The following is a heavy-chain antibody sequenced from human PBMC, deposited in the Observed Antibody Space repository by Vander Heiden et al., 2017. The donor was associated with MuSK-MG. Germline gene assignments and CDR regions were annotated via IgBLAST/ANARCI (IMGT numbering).Heavy chain of an antibody. V-gene: IGHV3-48*01. D-gene: IGHD1-20*01. CDR2: ISSSSSTI. CDR1: GVTFSSYS. Sequence: EVQLVESGGGLVQPGGSLRLSCAASGVTFSSYSMSWVRQAPGKGLEWVSYISSSSSTIYYADSVKGRFTISRDNAKNSLYLQLNSLRAEDTAVYYCASGYDWNYFDYWGQGTLVTVSS. CDR3: ASGYDWNYFDY. J-gene: IGHJ4*02.